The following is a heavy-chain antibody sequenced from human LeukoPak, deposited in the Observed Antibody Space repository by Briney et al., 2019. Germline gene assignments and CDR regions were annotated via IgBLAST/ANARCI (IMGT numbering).Heavy chain of an antibody. D-gene: IGHD6-19*01. J-gene: IGHJ4*02. Sequence: PGGSLRLSCAASGFTFSSYGMHWVRQAPGKGLEWVAVISYDGSNKYYADSVKGRFTISRDNSKNTLYLQMNSLRAEDTAVYYCAKTRLQYSSDPPFDYWGQGTLVTVSS. CDR2: ISYDGSNK. V-gene: IGHV3-30*18. CDR1: GFTFSSYG. CDR3: AKTRLQYSSDPPFDY.